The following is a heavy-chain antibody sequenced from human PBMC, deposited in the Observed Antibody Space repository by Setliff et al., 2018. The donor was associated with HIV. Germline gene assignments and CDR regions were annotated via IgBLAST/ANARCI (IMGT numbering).Heavy chain of an antibody. V-gene: IGHV4-39*02. Sequence: PSETLSLTCTVSGGSISSSSYYWGWIRQPPGKGLEWIGNIYYSGSTYYNPSLQSRVTIFVDTSKNHFSLNVSSLTAADTALYFCARLMPNWDYFDYWGQGTQVTVS. J-gene: IGHJ4*02. CDR2: IYYSGST. CDR1: GGSISSSSYY. D-gene: IGHD2-2*01. CDR3: ARLMPNWDYFDY.